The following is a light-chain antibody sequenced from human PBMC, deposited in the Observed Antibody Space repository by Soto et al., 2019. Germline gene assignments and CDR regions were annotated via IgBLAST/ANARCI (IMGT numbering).Light chain of an antibody. V-gene: IGLV2-14*01. CDR3: SSYTSSSTLVV. CDR2: DVS. Sequence: QSALTQPASVSGSPGQSITISCTGTSSDVGGYNYVSWYQQHPGKAPKLMIYDVSNRPSGVSNRFSGSKSGNTASLTISGLXXXXXXXYYCSSYTSSSTLVVFGGGTKLTVL. J-gene: IGLJ2*01. CDR1: SSDVGGYNY.